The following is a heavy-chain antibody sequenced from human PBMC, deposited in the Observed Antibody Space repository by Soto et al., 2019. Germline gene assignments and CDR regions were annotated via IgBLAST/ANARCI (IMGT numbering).Heavy chain of an antibody. CDR1: GGSVSSGSYY. CDR2: IYYSGST. D-gene: IGHD6-19*01. V-gene: IGHV4-61*01. J-gene: IGHJ4*02. CDR3: ARDAVAVAGTTD. Sequence: QVQLQESGPGLVKPSETLSLTCTVSGGSVSSGSYYWSWIRQPPGKGLEWIGYIYYSGSTNYNPSLKSRVTISVDTSKNQFSLKLSSVTAADTAVYYCARDAVAVAGTTDWGQGTLVTVSS.